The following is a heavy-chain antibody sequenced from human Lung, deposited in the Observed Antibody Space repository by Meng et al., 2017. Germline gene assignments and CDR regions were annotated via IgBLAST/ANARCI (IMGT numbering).Heavy chain of an antibody. Sequence: GESLKISCAASGFTFSSYEMNWVRQAPGKGLEWVSYISSSGSTIYYADSVKGRFAISRDNAQNSLYLQMNSLRAEDMAVYYCASLWSSGWYRLDYWAQGSLATFPS. CDR1: GFTFSSYE. CDR3: ASLWSSGWYRLDY. V-gene: IGHV3-48*03. CDR2: ISSSGSTI. D-gene: IGHD6-19*01. J-gene: IGHJ4*02.